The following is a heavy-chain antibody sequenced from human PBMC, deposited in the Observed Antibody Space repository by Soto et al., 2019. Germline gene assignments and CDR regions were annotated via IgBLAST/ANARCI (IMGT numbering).Heavy chain of an antibody. V-gene: IGHV4-59*01. D-gene: IGHD2-2*01. CDR2: IYYSGST. J-gene: IGHJ5*02. CDR3: ARCGTRCYTHWFDP. CDR1: GGSISSYY. Sequence: SETLSLTCTVSGGSISSYYWSWIRQPPGKGLEWIGYIYYSGSTNYNPSLKSRVTISVDTSKNQFSLKLSSVTAADTAVYYCARCGTRCYTHWFDPWGQGTLVTVSS.